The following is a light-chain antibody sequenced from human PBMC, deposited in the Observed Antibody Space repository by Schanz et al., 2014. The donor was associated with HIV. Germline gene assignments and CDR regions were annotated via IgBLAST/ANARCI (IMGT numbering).Light chain of an antibody. Sequence: QSALTQPPSASGSPGQSVTISCTGTSSDVGGYKYVSWYQQHPGKAPKLLIYDASKRPSGVPDRFSGSKSGHAASLTISGLQADDEADYYCSSFTSSFTYVFGTGTKVTVL. CDR2: DAS. CDR3: SSFTSSFTYV. V-gene: IGLV2-8*01. CDR1: SSDVGGYKY. J-gene: IGLJ1*01.